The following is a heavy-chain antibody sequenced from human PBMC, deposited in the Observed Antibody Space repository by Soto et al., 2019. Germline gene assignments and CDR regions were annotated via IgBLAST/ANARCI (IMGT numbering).Heavy chain of an antibody. CDR3: ARRYSSSWHPIDY. J-gene: IGHJ4*02. V-gene: IGHV4-30-4*01. CDR2: IYYGGST. Sequence: SEPLSLTCTVSGGSISSGDYYWSWIRQPPGKGLEWIGYIYYGGSTYYNPSLKSRVTISVDTSKNQFSLKLSSVTAADTAVYYCARRYSSSWHPIDYWVQGTLVTVSS. CDR1: GGSISSGDYY. D-gene: IGHD6-13*01.